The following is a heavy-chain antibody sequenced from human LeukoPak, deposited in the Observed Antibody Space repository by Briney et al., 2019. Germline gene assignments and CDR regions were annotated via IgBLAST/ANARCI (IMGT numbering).Heavy chain of an antibody. J-gene: IGHJ6*04. Sequence: SETLSLTCSVSGGSINSNNFCWGWIRQPPGKGLEWIGCVYSSGSTNVSPSLKSRVTISVDTSKNQFSLKLRSVSAADTALYYCAKNDDNVNYYQWMDVWGKGTTVAVSS. CDR1: GGSINSNNFC. CDR3: AKNDDNVNYYQWMDV. V-gene: IGHV4-39*01. D-gene: IGHD1-1*01. CDR2: VYSSGST.